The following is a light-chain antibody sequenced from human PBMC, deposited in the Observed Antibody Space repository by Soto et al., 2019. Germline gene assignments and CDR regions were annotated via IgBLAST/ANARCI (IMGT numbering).Light chain of an antibody. J-gene: IGKJ4*01. CDR2: RAC. V-gene: IGKV3-15*01. CDR3: KQYNNWRRHT. CDR1: QSINNN. Sequence: IVMTQTPATLSVSAGERATLSCRASQSINNNLAWYQQKPGQAPSLLMFRACIRATGLPARFSGSRSGTEFNITTSSLQSEDCAISYCKQYNNWRRHTLGGGSTV.